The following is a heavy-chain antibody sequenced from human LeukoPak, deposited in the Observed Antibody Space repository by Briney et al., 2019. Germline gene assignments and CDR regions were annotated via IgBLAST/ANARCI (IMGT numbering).Heavy chain of an antibody. D-gene: IGHD2-2*01. CDR3: ASNLGYCSSTSCSHFDY. V-gene: IGHV4-39*07. CDR2: IYYSGST. CDR1: GGSISSSSYY. J-gene: IGHJ4*02. Sequence: SETLSLTCTFSGGSISSSSYYWGWIRQPPGKGLVWIGSIYYSGSTYYNPSLKSRVTISVDTSKNQFSLKLSSVTAADTAVYYCASNLGYCSSTSCSHFDYWGQGTLVTVSS.